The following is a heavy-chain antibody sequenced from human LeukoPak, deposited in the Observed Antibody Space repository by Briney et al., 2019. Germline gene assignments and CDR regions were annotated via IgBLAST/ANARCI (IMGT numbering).Heavy chain of an antibody. CDR2: IYYSGST. D-gene: IGHD6-13*01. V-gene: IGHV4-31*03. CDR1: GGSISSGGYY. Sequence: SETLSLTCTVSGGSISSGGYYWSWIRQHPGKGLEWIGYIYYSGSTYYNPSLKSRVTISVDTSKNQFSLKLSSVTAANTAVYYCARETPSSSWYLSAFDIWGQGTMVTVSS. J-gene: IGHJ3*02. CDR3: ARETPSSSWYLSAFDI.